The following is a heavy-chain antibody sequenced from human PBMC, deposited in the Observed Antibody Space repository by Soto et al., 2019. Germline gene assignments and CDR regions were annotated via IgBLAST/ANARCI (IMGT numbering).Heavy chain of an antibody. D-gene: IGHD6-13*01. CDR3: ARPIAAAVWYFDY. V-gene: IGHV4-34*01. CDR1: GGSFSGYY. Sequence: SETLSLTCAVYGGSFSGYYWSWIRQPPGKGLEWIGEINHSGSTNYNPSLKSRVTISVDTSKNQFSLKLSSVTAADTAVYYCARPIAAAVWYFDYWGQGTLVTVSS. J-gene: IGHJ4*02. CDR2: INHSGST.